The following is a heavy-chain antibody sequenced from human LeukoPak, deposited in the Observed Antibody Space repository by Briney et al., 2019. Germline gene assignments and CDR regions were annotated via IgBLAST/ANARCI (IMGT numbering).Heavy chain of an antibody. J-gene: IGHJ4*02. D-gene: IGHD3-3*01. V-gene: IGHV4-59*08. CDR1: GGSISSYY. CDR3: ARQVDFRVAYHFDY. Sequence: KPSETLSLTCTVSGGSISSYYWSWIRQPPGKGLEWIGYIYYSGSTNYNPSLKSRVTISVDTSKSQFSLKLSSVTAADTAVYYCARQVDFRVAYHFDYWGQGTLVTVSS. CDR2: IYYSGST.